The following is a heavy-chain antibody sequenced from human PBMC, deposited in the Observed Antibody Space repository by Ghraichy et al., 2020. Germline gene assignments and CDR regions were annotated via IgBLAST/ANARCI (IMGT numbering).Heavy chain of an antibody. J-gene: IGHJ4*02. V-gene: IGHV4-59*01. D-gene: IGHD1-26*01. CDR2: IYYSGST. Sequence: SETLSLTCTVSGGSISSYYWSWIRQPPGKGLEWIGYIYYSGSTNYNPSLKSRVTISVDTSKNQFSLKLSSVTAADTAVYYCARALERELLFFDYWGQGTLVTVSS. CDR3: ARALERELLFFDY. CDR1: GGSISSYY.